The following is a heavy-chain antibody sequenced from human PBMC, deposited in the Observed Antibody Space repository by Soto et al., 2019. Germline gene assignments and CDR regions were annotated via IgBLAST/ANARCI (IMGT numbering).Heavy chain of an antibody. CDR1: GGTFSSYS. D-gene: IGHD3-22*01. Sequence: GDSVKVSCKASGGTFSSYSISWVLQAPGQGLEWMGGIIPIFGTANYAQKFQGRVTITADESTSTAYMELSSLRSEDTAVYYCAREEQRYYYDSSGYFDYWGQGTLVTVSS. CDR2: IIPIFGTA. J-gene: IGHJ4*02. V-gene: IGHV1-69*13. CDR3: AREEQRYYYDSSGYFDY.